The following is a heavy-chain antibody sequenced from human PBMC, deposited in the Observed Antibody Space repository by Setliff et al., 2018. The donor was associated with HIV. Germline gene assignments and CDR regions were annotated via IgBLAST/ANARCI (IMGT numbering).Heavy chain of an antibody. CDR1: GFTFSTFA. CDR2: ISYDATRI. V-gene: IGHV3-30*01. Sequence: GGSLRLSCVASGFTFSTFAMHWVRQAPGKGLEWVSVISYDATRISYADSVKGRFTISRDNSKDTLFLQLNTLRPEDTAVYYCARNTDVDSVYMPFHIWGQGTMVTVSS. J-gene: IGHJ3*02. D-gene: IGHD2-15*01. CDR3: ARNTDVDSVYMPFHI.